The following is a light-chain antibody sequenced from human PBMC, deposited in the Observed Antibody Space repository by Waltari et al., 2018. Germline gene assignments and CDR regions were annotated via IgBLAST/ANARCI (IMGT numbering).Light chain of an antibody. CDR2: FAS. CDR1: QDINNS. V-gene: IGKV1-NL1*01. Sequence: DIQMTQSPSSLSASVGDRVTVTCRASQDINNSLAWYQQKPGQAPKLLLYFASTLESGVPSRFSGGGSVTEYTLPISSLQPEDFAIYFCQQLYSTPRTFGQGTKVDIK. J-gene: IGKJ1*01. CDR3: QQLYSTPRT.